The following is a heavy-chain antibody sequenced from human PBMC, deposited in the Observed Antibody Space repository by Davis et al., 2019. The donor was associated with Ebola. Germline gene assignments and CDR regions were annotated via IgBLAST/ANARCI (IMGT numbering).Heavy chain of an antibody. J-gene: IGHJ6*02. CDR2: ISYDGSNK. CDR1: GFTFSSYG. CDR3: ARDGGGRGVVIIPPRSHYYYYGMDV. V-gene: IGHV3-30*03. Sequence: GESLKISCAASGFTFSSYGMHWVRQAPGKGLEWVAVISYDGSNKYYADSVKGRFTISRDNSKNTLYLQMNSLRAEDTAVYYCARDGGGRGVVIIPPRSHYYYYGMDVWGQGTTVTVSS. D-gene: IGHD3-3*01.